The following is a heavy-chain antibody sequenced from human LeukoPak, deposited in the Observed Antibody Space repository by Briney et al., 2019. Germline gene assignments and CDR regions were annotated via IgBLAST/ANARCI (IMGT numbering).Heavy chain of an antibody. CDR1: GGSFSGYY. CDR2: INHSGST. J-gene: IGHJ5*02. D-gene: IGHD2-15*01. V-gene: IGHV4-34*01. Sequence: SETLSLTCAVYGGSFSGYYWSWIRQPPGKGLEWIGEINHSGSTNYNPSLKSRVTISVDTSKNQFSLKLSSVTAADTAVYYCARGPYCSGGSRLYNWFDPWGQGTLVTVSS. CDR3: ARGPYCSGGSRLYNWFDP.